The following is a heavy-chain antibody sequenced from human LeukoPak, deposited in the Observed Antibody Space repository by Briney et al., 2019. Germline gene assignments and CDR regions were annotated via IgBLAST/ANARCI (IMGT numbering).Heavy chain of an antibody. CDR1: GFMFSDYG. CDR2: IWNNGNNR. J-gene: IGHJ4*02. V-gene: IGHV3-33*03. Sequence: GGSLRLSCAASGFMFSDYGMHWVRQAPGKGLEWVAVIWNNGNNRYADSVRGRFTISRDIAKNTLYLQMNSLRAEDTGVYYCAKDHYWSIDYWGRGTLVTVSS. D-gene: IGHD3-3*01. CDR3: AKDHYWSIDY.